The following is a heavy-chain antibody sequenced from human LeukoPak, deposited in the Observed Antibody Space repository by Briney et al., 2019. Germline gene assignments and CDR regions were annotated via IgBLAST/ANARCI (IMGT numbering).Heavy chain of an antibody. CDR1: GFTFSSYA. CDR3: ATWYYYDSSAYYLSY. Sequence: GGSLRLSCAASGFTFSSYAMSWVRQAPGKGLEWVSAISGSGGSTYYADSVKGRFTISRDNAKNTLYLQMNSLRAEDTAVYYCATWYYYDSSAYYLSYWGQGTLVTVSS. CDR2: ISGSGGST. V-gene: IGHV3-23*01. J-gene: IGHJ4*02. D-gene: IGHD3-22*01.